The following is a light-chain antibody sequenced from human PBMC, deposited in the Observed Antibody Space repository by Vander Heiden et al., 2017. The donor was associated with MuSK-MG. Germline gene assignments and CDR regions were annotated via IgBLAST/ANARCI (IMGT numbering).Light chain of an antibody. V-gene: IGLV1-44*01. CDR3: AASGDTLNGSV. Sequence: QSVLPQPPSASGAPGQRVTISCSGSTSNIGDNTVSWYQQLPGSAPNLLIFANNRRPSGVPDRFSGSKSGTSASLAISGLQSEDEAHDYCAASGDTLNGSVFGGGTKLTVL. CDR1: TSNIGDNT. CDR2: ANN. J-gene: IGLJ2*01.